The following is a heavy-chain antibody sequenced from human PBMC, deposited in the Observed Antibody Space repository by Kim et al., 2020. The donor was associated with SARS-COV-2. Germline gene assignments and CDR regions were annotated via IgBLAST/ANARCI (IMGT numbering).Heavy chain of an antibody. J-gene: IGHJ4*02. CDR2: IWYDGSNK. V-gene: IGHV3-33*01. CDR3: ARDARYFVWLYMVTALPSYYFDY. CDR1: GFTFSSYG. D-gene: IGHD3-9*01. Sequence: GGSLRLSCAASGFTFSSYGMHWVRQAPGKGLEWVAVIWYDGSNKYYADSVKGRFTISRDNAKNTLYLQMNSLGAEDTAVYYCARDARYFVWLYMVTALPSYYFDYCGEVTLVTVSS.